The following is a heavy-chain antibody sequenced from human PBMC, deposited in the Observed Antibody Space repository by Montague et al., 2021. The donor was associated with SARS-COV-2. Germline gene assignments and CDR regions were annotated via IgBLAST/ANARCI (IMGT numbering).Heavy chain of an antibody. CDR1: GDSISSSSYN. CDR3: TRHVHMTWPEPSPGFDY. CDR2: VHYSGRP. V-gene: IGHV4-39*01. J-gene: IGHJ4*02. D-gene: IGHD1-1*01. Sequence: SETLSLTCTVSGDSISSSSYNWGWIRQPPGKELEWIGSVHYSGRPYYXPSLKSQVTIYVDTSKNQLSLKLSSVTAADTAVYYCTRHVHMTWPEPSPGFDYWGQGTLVTVSS.